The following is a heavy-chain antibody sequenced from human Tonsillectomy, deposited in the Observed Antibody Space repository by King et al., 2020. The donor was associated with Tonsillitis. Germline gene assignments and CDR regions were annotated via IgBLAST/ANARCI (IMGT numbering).Heavy chain of an antibody. V-gene: IGHV3-21*01. J-gene: IGHJ4*02. CDR1: GFTFSTFS. Sequence: VQLVESGGGLFKPGGSLRLSCAASGFTFSTFSMNWVRQAPGRGLEWVSFISGSSAYIEYTDSVKGRLTVSRDNAKNSLFLKMNSLRAEDTAIYYCARDLGRLSGSYFDYWGQGTPVTVSS. D-gene: IGHD1-26*01. CDR3: ARDLGRLSGSYFDY. CDR2: ISGSSAYI.